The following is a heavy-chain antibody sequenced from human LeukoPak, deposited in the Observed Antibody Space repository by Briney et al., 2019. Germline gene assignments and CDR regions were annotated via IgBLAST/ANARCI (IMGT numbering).Heavy chain of an antibody. CDR2: IYYSGST. V-gene: IGHV4-59*01. Sequence: SETLSLTCTDSGGSISSYYWSWIRQPPGKGLELIGYIYYSGSTNFNPSLKRRFTISVDTSKNQFSMKLSSVTAADTAVYYCASRAFYYDSSGIYYFDYWGQGTLVTVSS. CDR1: GGSISSYY. J-gene: IGHJ4*02. D-gene: IGHD3-22*01. CDR3: ASRAFYYDSSGIYYFDY.